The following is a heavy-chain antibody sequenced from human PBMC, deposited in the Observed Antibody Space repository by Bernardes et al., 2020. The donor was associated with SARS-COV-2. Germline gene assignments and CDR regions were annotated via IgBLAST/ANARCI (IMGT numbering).Heavy chain of an antibody. D-gene: IGHD2-2*01. CDR3: AKEVPANDY. V-gene: IGHV3-23*01. Sequence: GSPRLSCAGFGFTFRNPALGWVRQAPGKGVGWAPGISISGDKTYYADSVEGRFTISRDNSKNTLYLEMNNLKIEDTARYYCAKEVPANDYWGQGTLVTVSS. CDR2: ISISGDKT. J-gene: IGHJ4*02. CDR1: GFTFRNPA.